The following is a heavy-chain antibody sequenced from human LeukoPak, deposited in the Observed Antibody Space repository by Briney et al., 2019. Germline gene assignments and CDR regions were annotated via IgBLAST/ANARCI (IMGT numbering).Heavy chain of an antibody. CDR3: ARDMVRGLTGDY. CDR2: ISSSSSYI. V-gene: IGHV3-21*01. Sequence: GGSLRLSCAASGFTFSSYIMNWVRQAPGKGLEWVSSISSSSSYIYYADSVKGRFTISRDNAKNSLYLQMNSLRAEDTAVYYCARDMVRGLTGDYWGQGTLVTVSS. D-gene: IGHD3-10*01. CDR1: GFTFSSYI. J-gene: IGHJ4*02.